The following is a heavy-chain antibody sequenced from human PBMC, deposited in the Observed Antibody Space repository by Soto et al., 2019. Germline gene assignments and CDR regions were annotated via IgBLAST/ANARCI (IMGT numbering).Heavy chain of an antibody. D-gene: IGHD3-3*01. V-gene: IGHV3-21*01. CDR3: ARDSTIDSSFSFDI. J-gene: IGHJ3*02. CDR2: ISSSSTYI. CDR1: AFTFSSYS. Sequence: GGSLRLSCAASAFTFSSYSMNWVRQAPGKGLEWVSFISSSSTYIYYADSVKGRFTISRDNAKNSLYLQMDSLRDEDTAVYYCARDSTIDSSFSFDIWGPGTTVTVSS.